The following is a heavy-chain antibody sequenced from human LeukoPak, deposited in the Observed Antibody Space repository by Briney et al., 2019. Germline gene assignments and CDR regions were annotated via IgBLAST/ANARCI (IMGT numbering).Heavy chain of an antibody. Sequence: GGSLRLSCAASGFTFSSYAMSWVRQAPGKGLEWVSSVSSSGDRTFYADSVKDRFTISRDNSKNTLYLQMSRLRAEDSAVYYCAKDRPNYHESNGHYYRRDGDYWGQGTLVTVSS. CDR2: VSSSGDRT. J-gene: IGHJ4*02. V-gene: IGHV3-23*01. CDR1: GFTFSSYA. D-gene: IGHD3-22*01. CDR3: AKDRPNYHESNGHYYRRDGDY.